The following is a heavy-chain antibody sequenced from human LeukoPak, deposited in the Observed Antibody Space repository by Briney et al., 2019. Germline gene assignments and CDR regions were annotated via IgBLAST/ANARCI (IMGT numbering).Heavy chain of an antibody. V-gene: IGHV4-34*01. CDR2: INHSGST. CDR3: AFFTYYYGSGSEI. D-gene: IGHD3-10*01. Sequence: SETLSLTCAVYGGSFSGYYWSWIRQPPGKGLEWIGEINHSGSTSYNPSLKSRVTISVDTSKNQFSLKLSSVTAADTAVYYCAFFTYYYGSGSEIWGQGTMVTVSS. CDR1: GGSFSGYY. J-gene: IGHJ3*02.